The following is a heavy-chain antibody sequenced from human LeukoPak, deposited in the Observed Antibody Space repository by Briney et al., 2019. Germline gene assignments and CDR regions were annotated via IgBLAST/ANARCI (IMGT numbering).Heavy chain of an antibody. CDR3: ARVTGSIDY. CDR1: GYTFTSYD. Sequence: GASVKVSCKASGYTFTSYDINWVRQATGQGLAWMGWTNPKSGNTGYAQKFQGRVTMTRSTSISTAYMELSGLRSEATAVYYCARVTGSIDYWGQGTLVTVSS. CDR2: TNPKSGNT. V-gene: IGHV1-8*01. J-gene: IGHJ4*02. D-gene: IGHD1-26*01.